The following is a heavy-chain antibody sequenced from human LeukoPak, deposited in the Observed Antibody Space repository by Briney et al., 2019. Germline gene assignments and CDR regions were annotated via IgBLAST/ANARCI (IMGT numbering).Heavy chain of an antibody. J-gene: IGHJ4*02. Sequence: GASVKVSRKAFGHTLKDLSIHWVRQAPGKGLEWLGGFDPEDDERMYAPKFQGRVTVTEDNSIDTAYMELTSLSSDDTGVYYCSTETAGNYWGQGTLVTVSS. CDR1: GHTLKDLS. V-gene: IGHV1-24*01. CDR3: STETAGNY. CDR2: FDPEDDER.